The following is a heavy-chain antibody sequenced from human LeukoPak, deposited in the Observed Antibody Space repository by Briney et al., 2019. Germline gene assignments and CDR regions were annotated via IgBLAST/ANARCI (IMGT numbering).Heavy chain of an antibody. V-gene: IGHV4-39*01. CDR2: IYYSGST. CDR1: GGSISSSSYY. Sequence: SETLSLTCTVSGGSISSSSYYWGWIRQPPGKGLEWIGSIYYSGSTYYNPSLKSRVTISVDTSRNQFSLKLSSVTAADTAVYYCARGGILNNWFDPWGQGTLVTVSS. CDR3: ARGGILNNWFDP. D-gene: IGHD3-16*01. J-gene: IGHJ5*02.